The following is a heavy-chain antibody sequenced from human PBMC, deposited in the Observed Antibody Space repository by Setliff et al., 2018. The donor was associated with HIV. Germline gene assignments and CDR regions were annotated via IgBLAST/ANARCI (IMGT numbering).Heavy chain of an antibody. V-gene: IGHV1-2*02. CDR1: GYTFTGYH. Sequence: ASVKVSCKASGYTFTGYHIHWVRQAPGQGLEWMGWINPNIGGTNSAQKLQGRVTMTTDTSTSTAYMELRSLRSDDTAVYYCARGHIFDWLLYGTYAFDFWGQGTVVTVSS. J-gene: IGHJ3*01. CDR2: INPNIGGT. D-gene: IGHD3-9*01. CDR3: ARGHIFDWLLYGTYAFDF.